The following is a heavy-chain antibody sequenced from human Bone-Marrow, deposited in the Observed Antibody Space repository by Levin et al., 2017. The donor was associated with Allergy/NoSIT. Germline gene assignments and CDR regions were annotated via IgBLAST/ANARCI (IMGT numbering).Heavy chain of an antibody. D-gene: IGHD3/OR15-3a*01. CDR1: GYIFTGFY. CDR3: ARGPPVAGTSIDY. V-gene: IGHV1-2*02. Sequence: ASVKVSCKASGYIFTGFYMHWVRQAPGQGLEWMGWINPNSGGANYAQRFRGRVTMTRDTSISTAYMELSSLRSDDTAVYFCARGPPVAGTSIDYWGQGTLVTVSS. CDR2: INPNSGGA. J-gene: IGHJ4*02.